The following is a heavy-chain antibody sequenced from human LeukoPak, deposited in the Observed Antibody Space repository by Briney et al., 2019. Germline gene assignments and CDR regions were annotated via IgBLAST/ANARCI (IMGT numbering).Heavy chain of an antibody. D-gene: IGHD3-22*01. CDR2: ISYDGSNK. V-gene: IGHV3-30-3*01. CDR3: AREGITMIVVVIPAAFDL. Sequence: GGSLRLSCEASGFTFSSYAMHWVRQAPGKGLEWVAVISYDGSNKYYADSVKGRFTISRDNSKNTLYLQMNSLRAEDTAVYYCAREGITMIVVVIPAAFDLWGRGTLVTVSS. CDR1: GFTFSSYA. J-gene: IGHJ2*01.